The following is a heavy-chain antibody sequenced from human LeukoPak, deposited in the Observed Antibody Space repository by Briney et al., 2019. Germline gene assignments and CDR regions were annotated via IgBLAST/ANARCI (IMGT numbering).Heavy chain of an antibody. Sequence: GGSLRLSCAASGFTFNYYSMNWVRQAPGKGLEWVSYISSDSATVFYADSVMGRFTISRDNGQNSLYLQMNSLRAEDTAVYFCARDKVRVGVGAFDYWGQGTLVTVSS. D-gene: IGHD3-3*01. J-gene: IGHJ4*02. CDR3: ARDKVRVGVGAFDY. V-gene: IGHV3-48*01. CDR2: ISSDSATV. CDR1: GFTFNYYS.